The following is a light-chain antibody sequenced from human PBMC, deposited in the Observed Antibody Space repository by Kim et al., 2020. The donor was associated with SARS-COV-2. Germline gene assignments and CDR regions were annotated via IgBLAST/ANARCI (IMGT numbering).Light chain of an antibody. CDR1: SSDVGGYDS. Sequence: QSALTQPASVSGSPGQSITISCSGTSSDVGGYDSVSWYQQHPGKAPRLIIYGVTSRPSGVSTRFSGSKSGNTASLTISGLQAEDEADYYCSSYRSDTDMTFGGGTQLTVL. CDR3: SSYRSDTDMT. J-gene: IGLJ2*01. CDR2: GVT. V-gene: IGLV2-14*03.